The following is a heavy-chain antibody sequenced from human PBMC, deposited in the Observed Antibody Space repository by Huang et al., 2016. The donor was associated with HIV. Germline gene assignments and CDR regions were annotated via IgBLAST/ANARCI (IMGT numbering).Heavy chain of an antibody. V-gene: IGHV4-34*01. CDR3: ARERMMSWLDDHDAFDI. CDR1: GGSFSGYY. Sequence: QVQLQQGGAGLWKLSETLSLTCAVYGGSFSGYYGGWIRQSPGKGLGWIGEIKHSGSTNYNPSLKSRLTISVDTSKNQFSLKLSSVTAADTAVYYCARERMMSWLDDHDAFDIWGQGTMVTVSS. J-gene: IGHJ3*02. D-gene: IGHD1-1*01. CDR2: IKHSGST.